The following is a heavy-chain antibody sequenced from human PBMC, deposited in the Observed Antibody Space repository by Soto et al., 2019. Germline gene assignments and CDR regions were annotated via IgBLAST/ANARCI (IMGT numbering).Heavy chain of an antibody. V-gene: IGHV1-69*12. J-gene: IGHJ6*02. D-gene: IGHD2-8*01. CDR1: GGTFSSYA. CDR2: IIPIFGTA. CDR3: ASLSDCTNGVCHPGYYYYGMDV. Sequence: QVQLVQSGAEVKKPGSSVKVSCKASGGTFSSYAISWVRQAPGQGLEWMGGIIPIFGTANYAQKFQGRVTITADESTSTAYMELSSLRSEDTAVYYCASLSDCTNGVCHPGYYYYGMDVWGQGTTVTVSS.